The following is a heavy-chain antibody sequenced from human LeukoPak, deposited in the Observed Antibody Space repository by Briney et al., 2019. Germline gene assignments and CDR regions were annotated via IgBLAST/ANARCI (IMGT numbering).Heavy chain of an antibody. CDR3: AKAPYDSSAGAPNCHY. CDR2: ISGSGGTT. D-gene: IGHD3-22*01. V-gene: IGHV3-23*01. J-gene: IGHJ4*02. Sequence: QPGGSLRLSCAASGFTFSTYAMSWVRQAPGKGLEWVSAISGSGGTTYYADSVKGRFTISRDNSKNTLYLQMNSLKVEDTAIYYYAKAPYDSSAGAPNCHYWGQGTLVTVSS. CDR1: GFTFSTYA.